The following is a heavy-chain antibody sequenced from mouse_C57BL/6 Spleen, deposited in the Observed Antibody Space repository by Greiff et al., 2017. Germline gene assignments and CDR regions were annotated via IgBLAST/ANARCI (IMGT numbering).Heavy chain of an antibody. CDR3: ARGNGNDY. Sequence: EVMLQQSGPELVKPGASVKISCKASGYTFTDYYMNWVKQSHGKSLEWIGDINPNNGGTSYNQKFKGKATLTVDKSSSTAYMELRSLTSEDSAVYYCARGNGNDYWGQGTTLTVSS. J-gene: IGHJ2*01. CDR1: GYTFTDYY. CDR2: INPNNGGT. D-gene: IGHD2-1*01. V-gene: IGHV1-26*01.